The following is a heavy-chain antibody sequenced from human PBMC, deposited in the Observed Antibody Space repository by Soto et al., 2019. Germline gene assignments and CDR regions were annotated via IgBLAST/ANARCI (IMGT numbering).Heavy chain of an antibody. V-gene: IGHV1-18*01. CDR2: ISAYNGNT. Sequence: ASVKVSCKASGYTFTSYGISWVRQAPGQGLEWMGWISAYNGNTNYAQKLQGRVTMTTDTSTSPAYMERRSLRSDDTAVYYCARVWYGDEDLRWPQTKEGIQFPLDFDYWGQGTLVTVSS. CDR3: ARVWYGDEDLRWPQTKEGIQFPLDFDY. CDR1: GYTFTSYG. J-gene: IGHJ4*02. D-gene: IGHD4-17*01.